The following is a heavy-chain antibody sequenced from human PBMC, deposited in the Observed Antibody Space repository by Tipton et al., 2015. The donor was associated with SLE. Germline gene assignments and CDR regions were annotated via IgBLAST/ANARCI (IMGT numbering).Heavy chain of an antibody. CDR3: ARGQYAYGYPHFDF. CDR2: IKQDGSAE. V-gene: IGHV3-7*01. J-gene: IGHJ4*02. Sequence: GSLRLSCAASGFTFSTYWMSWVRQAPGRGLEWVANIKQDGSAEKYVDSVRGRFTISRDNAKNSLYLQMNSLRADDTAVYYCARGQYAYGYPHFDFWGQGNPVTVSS. CDR1: GFTFSTYW. D-gene: IGHD5-18*01.